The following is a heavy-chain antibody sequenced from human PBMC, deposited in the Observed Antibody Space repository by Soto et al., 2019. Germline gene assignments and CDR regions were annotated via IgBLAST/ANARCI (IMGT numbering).Heavy chain of an antibody. Sequence: PSETLSLTCTVSGGSISSYYWSWIRQPPGKGLEWIGYIYNSGSTNYNPSLKSRVTISLDTSKNQFPLKLSSVTAADTAVYYCAREGGRWELLWSQGTLVTVSS. V-gene: IGHV4-59*01. D-gene: IGHD1-26*01. CDR2: IYNSGST. J-gene: IGHJ4*02. CDR3: AREGGRWELL. CDR1: GGSISSYY.